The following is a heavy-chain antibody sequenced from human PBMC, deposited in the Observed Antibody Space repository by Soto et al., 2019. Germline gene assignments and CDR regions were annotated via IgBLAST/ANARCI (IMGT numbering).Heavy chain of an antibody. CDR1: GYSFTSYW. CDR3: ARRGVVAAGNYYYYGMDV. D-gene: IGHD2-15*01. V-gene: IGHV5-51*01. Sequence: PGESLKISCKGSGYSFTSYWIGWVRQMPGKGLEWMGIIYPGDSDTRYSPSFQGQVTISADKSISTAYLQWSSLKASDTAMYYCARRGVVAAGNYYYYGMDVWGQGTTVTVSS. J-gene: IGHJ6*02. CDR2: IYPGDSDT.